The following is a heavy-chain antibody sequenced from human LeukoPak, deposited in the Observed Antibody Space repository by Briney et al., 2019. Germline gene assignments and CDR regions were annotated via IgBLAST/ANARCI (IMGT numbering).Heavy chain of an antibody. CDR2: ISSSGSTI. CDR3: AMLVVAATNYYYGMDV. J-gene: IGHJ6*04. V-gene: IGHV3-48*03. CDR1: GFTFSSYE. D-gene: IGHD2-15*01. Sequence: GGSLRLSCAASGFTFSSYEMNWVGQAPGKGLEWVSYISSSGSTIYYADSVKGRFTISRDNAKNSLYLQMNSLRAEDTAVYYCAMLVVAATNYYYGMDVWGKGTTVTVSS.